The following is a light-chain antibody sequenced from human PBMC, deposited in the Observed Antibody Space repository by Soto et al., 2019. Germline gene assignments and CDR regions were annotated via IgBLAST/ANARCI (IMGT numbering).Light chain of an antibody. V-gene: IGKV1-5*01. CDR3: QQYNNWPRT. CDR2: DAS. Sequence: DIQMTQSPSTLSASVGDRVTITCRASQSISSWLAWYQQKPGKAPKLLIFDASSLESGTPSRFSGSGSGTEFTLTISSLQSEDFAVYYCQQYNNWPRTFGQGTKVDI. CDR1: QSISSW. J-gene: IGKJ1*01.